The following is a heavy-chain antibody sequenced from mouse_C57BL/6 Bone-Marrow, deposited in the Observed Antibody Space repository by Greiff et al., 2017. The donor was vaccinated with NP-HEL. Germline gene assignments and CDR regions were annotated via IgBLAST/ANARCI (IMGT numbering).Heavy chain of an antibody. D-gene: IGHD2-5*01. CDR2: IWRGGST. Sequence: VHLVESGPGLVQPSQSLSITCTVSGFSLTSYGVHWVRQSPGKGLEWLGVIWRGGSTDYNAAFLSRLSITKDNSKSQVFFKMNRLQADDTAIYYCAKRGYYSTLYAMDYWGQGTSVTVSS. V-gene: IGHV2-5*01. J-gene: IGHJ4*01. CDR1: GFSLTSYG. CDR3: AKRGYYSTLYAMDY.